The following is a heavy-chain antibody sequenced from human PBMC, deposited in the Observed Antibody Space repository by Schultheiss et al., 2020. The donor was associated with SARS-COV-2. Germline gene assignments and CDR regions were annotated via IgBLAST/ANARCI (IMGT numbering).Heavy chain of an antibody. D-gene: IGHD1-1*01. CDR3: ARVPGTPGRGIDY. CDR1: GFTFSSYA. CDR2: ISGSGGST. Sequence: GESLKISCAASGFTFSSYAMSWVRQAPGKGLEWVSAISGSGGSTYYADSVKGRFTISRDNAKNSLYLQMNSLRAEDTAVYYCARVPGTPGRGIDYWGQGTLVTVSS. V-gene: IGHV3-23*01. J-gene: IGHJ4*02.